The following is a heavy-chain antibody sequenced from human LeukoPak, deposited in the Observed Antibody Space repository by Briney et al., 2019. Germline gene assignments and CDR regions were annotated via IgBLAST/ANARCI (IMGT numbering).Heavy chain of an antibody. Sequence: PSETLSLTCTVSGGSISSGGYYWGWIRQPPGKGLEWIGSIYYSGSTYYNPSLKSRVTISVDTSKNQFSLKLSSVTAADTAVYYCARRRDTAMVFAVLARGGFDIWGQGTMVTVSS. CDR2: IYYSGST. V-gene: IGHV4-39*01. CDR3: ARRRDTAMVFAVLARGGFDI. D-gene: IGHD5-18*01. J-gene: IGHJ3*02. CDR1: GGSISSGGYY.